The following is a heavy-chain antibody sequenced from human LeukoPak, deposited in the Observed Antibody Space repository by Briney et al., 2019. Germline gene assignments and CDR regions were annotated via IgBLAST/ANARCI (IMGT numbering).Heavy chain of an antibody. V-gene: IGHV4-59*01. CDR2: IYYSGST. J-gene: IGHJ4*02. CDR1: GGSISSYY. D-gene: IGHD6-13*01. CDR3: ARGNSHSSSWYLPL. Sequence: SETLSLTCTVSGGSISSYYWSWIRRPPGEGLEWIGYIYYSGSTNYNPSLKSRVTISVDTSKDQFSLKLSSVTAADTAVYYCARGNSHSSSWYLPLWGQGTLVTVSS.